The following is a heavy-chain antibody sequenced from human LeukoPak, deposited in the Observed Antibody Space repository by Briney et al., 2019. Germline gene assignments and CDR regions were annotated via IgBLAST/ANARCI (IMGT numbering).Heavy chain of an antibody. D-gene: IGHD3-22*01. J-gene: IGHJ4*02. V-gene: IGHV3-48*03. Sequence: GGSLRLSCAASGFTFSNYEMAWVRQAPGKGLEWVSYISASTSTIHYADSVKGRLTISRDNAKNALHLQMNSLRAEDTAVYYCARDGAAPYYYDSSGYYFDYWGQGTLVTVSP. CDR1: GFTFSNYE. CDR2: ISASTSTI. CDR3: ARDGAAPYYYDSSGYYFDY.